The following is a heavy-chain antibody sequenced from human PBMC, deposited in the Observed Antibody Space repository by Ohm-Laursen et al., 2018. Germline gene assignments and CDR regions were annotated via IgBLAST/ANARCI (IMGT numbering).Heavy chain of an antibody. D-gene: IGHD6-6*01. CDR2: IYYSGGT. CDR3: ARDPRIGGRHWFDP. V-gene: IGHV4-31*03. J-gene: IGHJ5*02. CDR1: GDSISSGGYY. Sequence: SDTLSLTCTVSGDSISSGGYYWSWIRQHPGKGLEWIGYIYYSGGTYYNPSFKTRVNISIDTSKNQFSLQLHSVTAADTAVYFCARDPRIGGRHWFDPWGQGTLVTVSS.